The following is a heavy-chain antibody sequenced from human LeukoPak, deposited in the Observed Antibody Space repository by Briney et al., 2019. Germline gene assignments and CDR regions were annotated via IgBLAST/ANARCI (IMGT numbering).Heavy chain of an antibody. CDR3: ARRRAYSYAFDY. V-gene: IGHV4-34*01. D-gene: IGHD5-18*01. Sequence: SETLSLTCAVYGGSFSGYYWSWIRQPPGKGLEWIGEINHSGSTNYNPSLKSRVTISVDTSKNQFSLKLSSVTAADTAVYYCARRRAYSYAFDYWGQGTLVTVSP. CDR2: INHSGST. J-gene: IGHJ4*02. CDR1: GGSFSGYY.